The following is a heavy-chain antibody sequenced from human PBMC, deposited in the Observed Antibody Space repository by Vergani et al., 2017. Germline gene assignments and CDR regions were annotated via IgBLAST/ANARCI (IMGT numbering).Heavy chain of an antibody. D-gene: IGHD5-24*01. CDR1: GGSISSGSYY. CDR3: ARGRRSWRQGRDWFDP. Sequence: QVQLQESGPGLVKPSQTLSLTCTVSGGSISSGSYYWSWIRQPAGKGLEWIGRIYYSGSTYYNPSLKSRVTISVDTSKNQFSLKLSSVTAADTAVYYCARGRRSWRQGRDWFDPWGQGTLVTVSS. V-gene: IGHV4-61*02. J-gene: IGHJ5*02. CDR2: IYYSGST.